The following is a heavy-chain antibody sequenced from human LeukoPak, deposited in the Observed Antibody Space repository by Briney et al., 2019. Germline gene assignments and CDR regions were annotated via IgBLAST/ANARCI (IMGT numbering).Heavy chain of an antibody. D-gene: IGHD6-19*01. CDR2: IWYDGRNK. J-gene: IGHJ4*02. V-gene: IGHV3-33*01. CDR1: GFSFSNYG. Sequence: PGGSLRLSCAASGFSFSNYGMHWVRQAPGKGLEWVAVIWYDGRNKYYADSVKGRFTISRDNSKNTLYLQMNSLRAEDTSVYSCARDTGYSSGWYDYWGQGTLVTVSS. CDR3: ARDTGYSSGWYDY.